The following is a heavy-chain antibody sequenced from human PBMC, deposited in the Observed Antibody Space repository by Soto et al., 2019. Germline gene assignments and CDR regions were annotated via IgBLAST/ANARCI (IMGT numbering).Heavy chain of an antibody. V-gene: IGHV3-23*01. CDR3: AKVFGDPYAFDI. CDR2: IRGSNGRI. J-gene: IGHJ3*02. Sequence: VQLLESGGELVQPGGSLRLSCAASGFTFSTYAMSWVRQAPGKGLEWISNIRGSNGRIDYADSVKGRFTISRDNSKNTLYLEMNSLRAEDAAVYYCAKVFGDPYAFDIWGQGAMVTVSS. CDR1: GFTFSTYA. D-gene: IGHD2-21*01.